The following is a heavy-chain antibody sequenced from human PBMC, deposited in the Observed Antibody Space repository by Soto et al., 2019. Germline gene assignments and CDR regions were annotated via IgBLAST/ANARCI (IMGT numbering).Heavy chain of an antibody. V-gene: IGHV3-30*18. D-gene: IGHD5-12*01. CDR1: GFTFSSYG. CDR3: AKDNGSGCDWLRVGDASDI. J-gene: IGHJ3*02. CDR2: ISYDGSNK. Sequence: QAQLVESGGGVVQPGRSLRLSCAASGFTFSSYGMHWVRQAPGKGLEWVAVISYDGSNKYYADSVKGRLTISRDNSKNTLYLQMNSLRGEDTAVYYCAKDNGSGCDWLRVGDASDIRGQGTMVTVSS.